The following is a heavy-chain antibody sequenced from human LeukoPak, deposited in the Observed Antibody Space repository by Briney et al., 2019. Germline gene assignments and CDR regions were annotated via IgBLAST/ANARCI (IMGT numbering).Heavy chain of an antibody. D-gene: IGHD6-19*01. Sequence: GGSLRLSCAASGFTFSDYYMSWIRQAPAKGLEWVSYINSGGTIYYADSVKGRFTISRDNAKNSLYLQMNSLRAEDTGVYYCARGVGAAVAYWGQGTLVTVSS. J-gene: IGHJ4*02. CDR3: ARGVGAAVAY. CDR2: INSGGTI. V-gene: IGHV3-11*01. CDR1: GFTFSDYY.